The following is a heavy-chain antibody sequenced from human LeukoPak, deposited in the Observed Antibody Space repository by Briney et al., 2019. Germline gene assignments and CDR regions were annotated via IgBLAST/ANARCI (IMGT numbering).Heavy chain of an antibody. D-gene: IGHD3-22*01. V-gene: IGHV6-1*01. CDR1: GDSVSSNSAA. Sequence: SQTLSLTCAISGDSVSSNSAAWNWIRPSPSRGLEWLGRTYYRSKWSNGYSLSVKSRITINPDTSKNQFSLQLNSVSPEDTAVYYCARGTGYSDGKPDYFDYWGQGTLVTVSS. CDR3: ARGTGYSDGKPDYFDY. J-gene: IGHJ4*02. CDR2: TYYRSKWSN.